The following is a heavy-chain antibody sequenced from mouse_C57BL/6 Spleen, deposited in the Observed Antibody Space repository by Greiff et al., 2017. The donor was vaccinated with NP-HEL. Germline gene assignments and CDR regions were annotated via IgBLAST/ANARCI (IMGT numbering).Heavy chain of an antibody. CDR2: IYPGSGST. Sequence: QVQLQQPGAELVKPGASVTMSCKASGYTFTSYWITWVKQRPGQGLEWIGDIYPGSGSTNYNEKFKSKATLTVDTSSSTAYMQLSSLTSEDSAVYYCARGGDYYGSRRDWYFDVWGTGTTVTVSS. V-gene: IGHV1-55*01. J-gene: IGHJ1*03. CDR3: ARGGDYYGSRRDWYFDV. D-gene: IGHD1-1*01. CDR1: GYTFTSYW.